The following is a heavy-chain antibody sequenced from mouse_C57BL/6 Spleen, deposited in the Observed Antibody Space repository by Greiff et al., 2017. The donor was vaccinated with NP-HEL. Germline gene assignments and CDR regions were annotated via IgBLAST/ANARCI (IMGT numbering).Heavy chain of an antibody. V-gene: IGHV1-69*01. J-gene: IGHJ1*03. CDR1: GYTFTSYW. CDR3: ATGLHGSSGWYFDV. Sequence: QVQLQQPGAELVMPGASVKLSCKASGYTFTSYWMHWVKQRPGQGLEWIGEIDPSDSYTNYNQKFKGKSTLSVDKSSSTAYMQLSSLTSEDSAVYYCATGLHGSSGWYFDVWGTGTTVTVSS. D-gene: IGHD3-1*01. CDR2: IDPSDSYT.